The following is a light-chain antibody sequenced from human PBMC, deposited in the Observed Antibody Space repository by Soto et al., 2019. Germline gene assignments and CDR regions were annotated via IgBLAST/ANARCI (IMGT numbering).Light chain of an antibody. J-gene: IGLJ2*01. CDR3: SSFAGNNNLV. CDR1: SSDVGVYNY. Sequence: QSALTQPPSASGSPGQSVTISCTGTSSDVGVYNYVSWYQQHPGKAPKLMIYEVSKRPSGVPDRFSGSKSGNTASLTVSGLQAEDEADYYCSSFAGNNNLVFGGWTQLTVL. V-gene: IGLV2-8*01. CDR2: EVS.